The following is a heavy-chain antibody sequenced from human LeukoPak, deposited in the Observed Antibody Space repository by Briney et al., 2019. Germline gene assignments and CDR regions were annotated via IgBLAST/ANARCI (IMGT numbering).Heavy chain of an antibody. D-gene: IGHD3-22*01. J-gene: IGHJ4*02. Sequence: ASVKVSCKASGGTFSSYAISWVRQAPGQGLEWMGGIIPIFGTANYAQKFQGRVTITTDESTSTAYMELSSLRSEDTAVYYCASPRPSSGYYQFDYWGQGTLVTVSS. CDR1: GGTFSSYA. CDR2: IIPIFGTA. CDR3: ASPRPSSGYYQFDY. V-gene: IGHV1-69*05.